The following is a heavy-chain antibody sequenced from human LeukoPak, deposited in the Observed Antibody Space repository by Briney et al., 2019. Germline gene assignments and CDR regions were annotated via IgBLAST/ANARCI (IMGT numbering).Heavy chain of an antibody. V-gene: IGHV4-61*02. CDR1: GGSISSGGYS. CDR3: ARENTFGGVIVLLAAFDI. D-gene: IGHD3-16*02. Sequence: PSETLSLTCAVSGGSISSGGYSWSWIRQPAGKGLEWIGRIYTSGSTNYNPSLKSRVTMSVDTSKNQFSLKLSSVTAADTAVYYCARENTFGGVIVLLAAFDIWGQGTMVTVSS. J-gene: IGHJ3*02. CDR2: IYTSGST.